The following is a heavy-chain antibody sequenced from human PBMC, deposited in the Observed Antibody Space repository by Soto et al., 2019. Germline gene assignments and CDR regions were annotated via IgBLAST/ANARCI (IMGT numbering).Heavy chain of an antibody. J-gene: IGHJ6*02. D-gene: IGHD2-15*01. CDR2: IYYSGST. Sequence: SETLSLTCTVPGGSVNIGTYYWSWIRQPPGKGMEWIGYIYYSGSTYYNPSLKSRVTMSVDTSKNQFSLKLSSVTAVDTAVYYCATQLGDCSGGSCYGYYYYGMDVWGQGTTVTVSS. V-gene: IGHV4-61*01. CDR1: GGSVNIGTYY. CDR3: ATQLGDCSGGSCYGYYYYGMDV.